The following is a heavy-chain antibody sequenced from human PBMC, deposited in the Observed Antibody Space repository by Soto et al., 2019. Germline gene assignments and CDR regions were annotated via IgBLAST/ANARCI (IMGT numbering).Heavy chain of an antibody. Sequence: GGSLRLSCAASGFTFSGYDMNWVRQAPGKGLEWVAVISHEGSSKHYADSVQSRFTISRDNARNTVSLLMNSLRAEDTAIYYCAKTITTSEVSSRGRGAVLDSWGQGTLVTVSS. V-gene: IGHV3-30*18. J-gene: IGHJ4*02. CDR2: ISHEGSSK. CDR3: AKTITTSEVSSRGRGAVLDS. D-gene: IGHD3-3*01. CDR1: GFTFSGYD.